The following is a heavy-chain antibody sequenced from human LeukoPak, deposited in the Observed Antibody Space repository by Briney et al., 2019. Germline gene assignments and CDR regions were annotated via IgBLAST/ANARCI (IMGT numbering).Heavy chain of an antibody. CDR1: GGSFSGYY. V-gene: IGHV4-34*01. Sequence: SETLSLTCTVYGGSFSGYYWSWIRQPPGKGLEWIGEINNSGSTNYNPSLKSRVTISVDTSKNQFSLKLSSVTAADPALYYCATVRVAARHLPLDYWGQGTLVTVSS. D-gene: IGHD6-6*01. J-gene: IGHJ4*02. CDR3: ATVRVAARHLPLDY. CDR2: INNSGST.